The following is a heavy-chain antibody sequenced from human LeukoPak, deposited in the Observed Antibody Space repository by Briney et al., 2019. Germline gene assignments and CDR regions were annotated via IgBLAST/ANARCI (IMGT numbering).Heavy chain of an antibody. D-gene: IGHD3-16*01. V-gene: IGHV3-7*03. CDR2: IKQDGSEK. CDR3: AKDAQPRSRWFDP. Sequence: GGSLRLSCAASGFTFSSYWMIWVRQAPGKGLEWVASIKQDGSEKYYVDSVKGRFTISRDNAKNSLYLQMNTLRAEDTAMYYCAKDAQPRSRWFDPWGQGTLVTVSS. J-gene: IGHJ5*02. CDR1: GFTFSSYW.